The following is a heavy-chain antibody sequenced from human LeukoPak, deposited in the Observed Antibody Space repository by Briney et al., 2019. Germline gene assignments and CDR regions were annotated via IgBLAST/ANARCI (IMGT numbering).Heavy chain of an antibody. V-gene: IGHV3-20*04. D-gene: IGHD6-13*01. J-gene: IGHJ4*02. Sequence: PWGSLRLSCAASGVTIADHGMGWVRQVPGKGLEWVSGINWDGEATGYADSVKGRFTISRDNAKKSLYLEMNSLRDDDTALHYCARDLSSSWYSLAYWGQGTLVTVSS. CDR1: GVTIADHG. CDR3: ARDLSSSWYSLAY. CDR2: INWDGEAT.